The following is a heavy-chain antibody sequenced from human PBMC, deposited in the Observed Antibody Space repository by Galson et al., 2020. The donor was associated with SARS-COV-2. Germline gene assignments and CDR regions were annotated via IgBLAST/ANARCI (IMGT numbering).Heavy chain of an antibody. CDR2: ISYDGSYE. CDR3: AKDSAPVLGSTALSH. Sequence: GGSLRLSCAASGFTFSNYGMHWVRQAPGMGLEWLALISYDGSYEYYADSMKGRFTISRDNSKNTLFLQMNSLRDEDAALYYCAKDSAPVLGSTALSHWGQGALVTVSS. CDR1: GFTFSNYG. J-gene: IGHJ4*02. D-gene: IGHD1-1*01. V-gene: IGHV3-30*18.